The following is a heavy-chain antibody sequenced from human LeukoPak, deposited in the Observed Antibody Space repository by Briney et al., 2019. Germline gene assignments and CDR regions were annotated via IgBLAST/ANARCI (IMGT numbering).Heavy chain of an antibody. CDR1: GGSISSSSYY. Sequence: SETLSLTXTVSGGSISSSSYYWGWIRQPPGKGLEWIGSIYYSGSTYYNPSLKSRVTISVDTSKNQFSLKLSSVTAADTAVYYCARHGKLDWFDPWGQGTLVTVSS. CDR2: IYYSGST. J-gene: IGHJ5*02. V-gene: IGHV4-39*01. CDR3: ARHGKLDWFDP.